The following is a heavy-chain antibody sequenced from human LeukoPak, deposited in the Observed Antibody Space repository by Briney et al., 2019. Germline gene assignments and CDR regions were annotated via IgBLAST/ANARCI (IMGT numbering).Heavy chain of an antibody. CDR3: ARDRGRPYYFDY. Sequence: SETLSLTCTVSGGSISSYYWSWIRQPPGKGLEWMGYIYYSGTTSYSPSLKIRVTIAVDTSKNQFSLKLSSGTAADTAVYYCARDRGRPYYFDYWGQGTLVTVSS. CDR1: GGSISSYY. J-gene: IGHJ4*02. CDR2: IYYSGTT. V-gene: IGHV4-59*01.